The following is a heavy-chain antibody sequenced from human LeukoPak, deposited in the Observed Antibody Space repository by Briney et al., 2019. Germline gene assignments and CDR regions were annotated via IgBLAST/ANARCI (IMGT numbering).Heavy chain of an antibody. CDR2: ISPTSIYI. CDR1: GFTFGRYT. J-gene: IGHJ3*01. V-gene: IGHV3-21*01. CDR3: ARDLLYGAARGSFDL. D-gene: IGHD3-10*01. Sequence: PAGSLRLSCEASGFTFGRYTMNWVRQAPGRVLEWVSSISPTSIYIYYGDSVRGRFTISRDTAKNALYLEMNSLRAEDTAVFYCARDLLYGAARGSFDLRGQGTMVTVSS.